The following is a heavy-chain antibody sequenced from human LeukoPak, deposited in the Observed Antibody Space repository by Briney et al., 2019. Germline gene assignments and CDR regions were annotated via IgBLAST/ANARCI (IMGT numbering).Heavy chain of an antibody. Sequence: SETLSLTCAVYGGSFSGYYWSWIRQPPGKGLEWIGEINHSGSTNYNPSLKSRVTISVDTSKNQFSLKLSSVTAADTAVYYCARQGGGDIVVVPAAAAFDPWGQGTLVTVSS. J-gene: IGHJ5*02. CDR2: INHSGST. CDR3: ARQGGGDIVVVPAAAAFDP. V-gene: IGHV4-34*01. CDR1: GGSFSGYY. D-gene: IGHD2-2*01.